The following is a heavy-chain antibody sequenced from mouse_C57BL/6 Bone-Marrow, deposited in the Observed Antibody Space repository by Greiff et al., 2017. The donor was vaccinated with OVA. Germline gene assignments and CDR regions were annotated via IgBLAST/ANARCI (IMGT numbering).Heavy chain of an antibody. J-gene: IGHJ1*03. CDR2: IYPGDGDT. V-gene: IGHV1-82*01. CDR1: GYAFSSYW. Sequence: VQLQQSGPELVKPGASVKISCKASGYAFSSYWMNWVKQRPGKGLEWIGRIYPGDGDTNYNRKFKGKATLTADKSSSTAYMQLSSLTSEDSAVYFGVPLVLRWYFDVWGTGTTVTVSS. CDR3: VPLVLRWYFDV. D-gene: IGHD1-1*01.